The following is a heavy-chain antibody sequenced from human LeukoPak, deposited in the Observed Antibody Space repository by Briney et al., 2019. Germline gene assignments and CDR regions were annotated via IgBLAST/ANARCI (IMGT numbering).Heavy chain of an antibody. CDR3: ARDGSGWSRDV. D-gene: IGHD6-19*01. V-gene: IGHV3-21*01. CDR2: ISSTTYT. CDR1: GFTFSVYS. Sequence: GGSLRLSGAASGFTFSVYSMSWIRQAPEKGLEWVSSISSTTYTYYADSVKGRFTISRDNSKNSLYLQMNSLTAEDTALYYCARDGSGWSRDVGGQGTTVTVSS. J-gene: IGHJ6*02.